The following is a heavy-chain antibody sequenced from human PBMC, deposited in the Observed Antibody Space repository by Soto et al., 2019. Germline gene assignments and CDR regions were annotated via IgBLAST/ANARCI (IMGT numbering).Heavy chain of an antibody. Sequence: EVQLLESGGGLVQPGGSLRLSCAASGFTFSSYAMSWVRQAPGKGLEWVSAISGSGGSTYYADSVKGRFTISRDNSKNTLYLRMNSLRAEDTAVYYCAKALGYCSSTSCYGYFQHWGQGTLVTVSS. D-gene: IGHD2-2*01. CDR3: AKALGYCSSTSCYGYFQH. V-gene: IGHV3-23*01. CDR2: ISGSGGST. CDR1: GFTFSSYA. J-gene: IGHJ1*01.